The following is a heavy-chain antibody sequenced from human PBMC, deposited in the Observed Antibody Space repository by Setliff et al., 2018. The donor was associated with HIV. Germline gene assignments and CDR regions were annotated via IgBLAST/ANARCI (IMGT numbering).Heavy chain of an antibody. D-gene: IGHD3-3*01. Sequence: SETLSLTCTVSGGSISSHYWSWIRQPPGKGLEWIGYIYDSGSTNYNPSLKSRVTVSLDTSKNQFSLKLSSVTAADTAVYFCAREDMSHWSGFLYESSWFDTWGRGILVTVSS. CDR1: GGSISSHY. CDR3: AREDMSHWSGFLYESSWFDT. V-gene: IGHV4-59*11. CDR2: IYDSGST. J-gene: IGHJ5*02.